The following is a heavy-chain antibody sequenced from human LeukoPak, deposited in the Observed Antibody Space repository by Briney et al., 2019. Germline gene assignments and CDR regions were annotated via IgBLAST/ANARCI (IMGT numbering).Heavy chain of an antibody. D-gene: IGHD6-6*01. Sequence: GGSLRLSCAASGFTFSRYGMHWVRQAPGKGLEWVAVISYDGSNKYYADSVKGRFTISRDNSKNTLYLQMNSLRAEDTAVYYCARGYSSSSYYYYYYMDVWGKGTTVTVSS. V-gene: IGHV3-30*03. J-gene: IGHJ6*03. CDR3: ARGYSSSSYYYYYYMDV. CDR2: ISYDGSNK. CDR1: GFTFSRYG.